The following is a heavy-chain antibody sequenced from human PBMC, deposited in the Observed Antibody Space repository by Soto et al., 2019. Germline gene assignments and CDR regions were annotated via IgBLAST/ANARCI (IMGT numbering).Heavy chain of an antibody. D-gene: IGHD3-9*01. J-gene: IGHJ3*02. CDR2: INTKSDGGTT. CDR3: TLRYYYILTGPAPRDAFDI. V-gene: IGHV3-15*07. Sequence: PGGSLRLSCAASGFSFAYAQMHWVRQAPGKGLEWLGLINTKSDGGTTVYAAPVKGRFTISRDDSKNTPYLEMNSLKTEDTAVYYCTLRYYYILTGPAPRDAFDIWGQGTMVTVSS. CDR1: GFSFAYAQ.